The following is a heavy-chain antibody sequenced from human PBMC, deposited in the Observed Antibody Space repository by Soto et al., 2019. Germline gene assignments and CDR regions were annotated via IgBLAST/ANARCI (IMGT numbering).Heavy chain of an antibody. CDR2: MNPNSGNT. CDR1: GYTFTSYD. D-gene: IGHD2-2*01. J-gene: IGHJ5*02. Sequence: ASVKVSCKASGYTFTSYDINWVRQATGQGLGWMGWMNPNSGNTGYAQKFQGRVTMTRNTSISTAYMELSSLRSEDTAVYYCARTNCSSTSCYPPTPNWFDPWGQGTLVTVSS. V-gene: IGHV1-8*01. CDR3: ARTNCSSTSCYPPTPNWFDP.